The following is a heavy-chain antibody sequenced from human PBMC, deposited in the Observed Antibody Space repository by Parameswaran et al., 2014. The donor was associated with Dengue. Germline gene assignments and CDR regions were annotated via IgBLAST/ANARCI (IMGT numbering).Heavy chain of an antibody. D-gene: IGHD3-10*01. CDR2: IIPMFGTT. CDR3: ARDLWFGELYAYHDH. V-gene: IGHV1-69*15. Sequence: WVRQAPGQGLEWMGRIIPMFGTTNYAQKFRGRVTITADESTSTAYMELRSLRSEDTAVYYCARDLWFGELYAYHDHWGQGTMVTVSS. J-gene: IGHJ5*02.